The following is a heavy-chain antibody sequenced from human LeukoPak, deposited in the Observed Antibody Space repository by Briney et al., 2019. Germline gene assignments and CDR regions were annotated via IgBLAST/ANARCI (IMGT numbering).Heavy chain of an antibody. Sequence: RSSETLSLTCTVSGGSISSSSYYWGWIRQPPGKGLEWIGGINHSGSTNYNPSLKSRVTLSVDTSKNQFSLNLSSVTAADTAVYFCARGGYGSGWDYMDVWGKGTTVPVSS. D-gene: IGHD3-10*01. CDR2: INHSGST. V-gene: IGHV4-39*07. CDR1: GGSISSSSYY. J-gene: IGHJ6*03. CDR3: ARGGYGSGWDYMDV.